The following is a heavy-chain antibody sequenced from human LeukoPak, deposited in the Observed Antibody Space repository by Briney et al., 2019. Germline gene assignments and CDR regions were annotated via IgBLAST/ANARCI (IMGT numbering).Heavy chain of an antibody. V-gene: IGHV3-53*01. D-gene: IGHD3-10*01. CDR2: IYSGGST. Sequence: PGGSLRLSCAASGFTVSSNYMSWVRQAPGKGLEWVSVIYSGGSTYYADSVKGRFTISRDNSKNTLYLQMNSMRAEDTAVYYCASVAMARGVISSSVFDYWGQGTLVTVSS. CDR1: GFTVSSNY. J-gene: IGHJ4*02. CDR3: ASVAMARGVISSSVFDY.